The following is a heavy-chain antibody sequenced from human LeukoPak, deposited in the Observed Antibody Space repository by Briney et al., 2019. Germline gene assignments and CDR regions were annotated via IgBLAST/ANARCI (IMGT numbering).Heavy chain of an antibody. CDR3: AKTLHRDYDILTGYYSPPFDY. Sequence: PGGSLRLSCAASGFTFNSYSMNWVRQAPGKGLEWVAFIRYDGSNKYYADSVKGRFTISRDNSKNTLYLQMNSLRAEDTAVYYCAKTLHRDYDILTGYYSPPFDYWGQGTLVTVSS. CDR2: IRYDGSNK. D-gene: IGHD3-9*01. J-gene: IGHJ4*02. CDR1: GFTFNSYS. V-gene: IGHV3-30*02.